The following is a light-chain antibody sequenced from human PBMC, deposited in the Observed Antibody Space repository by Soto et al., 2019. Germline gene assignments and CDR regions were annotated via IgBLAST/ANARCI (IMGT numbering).Light chain of an antibody. CDR1: QSLGYY. Sequence: EIVLTQSPATLSLSPGERATLSCRASQSLGYYLAWFQQKHGQAPRLLIYDTSNRASGIPDRFSGSGSGTDFTLTISSLDPEDFAVYYCQQRRDWTLTFGGGTKVEIK. J-gene: IGKJ4*01. V-gene: IGKV3-11*01. CDR3: QQRRDWTLT. CDR2: DTS.